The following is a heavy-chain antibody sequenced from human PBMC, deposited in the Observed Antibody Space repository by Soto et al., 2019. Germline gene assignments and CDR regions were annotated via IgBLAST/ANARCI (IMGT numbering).Heavy chain of an antibody. V-gene: IGHV1-69*01. CDR2: IIPMFGTA. CDR1: GDTFSSYA. Sequence: QVQLVQSGAEVKKPGSSVKVSCKASGDTFSSYAINWVRQAPGQGLEWMGGIIPMFGTANYAQKFKGRVTITAGERTSTVYMALSSLRSGDTAVYYCARVGPAHYYDSSGYYPPHDYSGQGTLVTVSS. J-gene: IGHJ4*02. D-gene: IGHD3-22*01. CDR3: ARVGPAHYYDSSGYYPPHDY.